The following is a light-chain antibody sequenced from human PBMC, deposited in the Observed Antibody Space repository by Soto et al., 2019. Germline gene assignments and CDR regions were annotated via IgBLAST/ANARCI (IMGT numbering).Light chain of an antibody. CDR2: GTS. Sequence: EIVLTQSPGTLSLSPGESATLSCRASQSVSSNSLAWYRRNPGQPPSLLIYGTSTRSTDIPRRFSGSGSGADFTLTITRLEPEDFAVYYCEQYCYSPPTYSQGTKVEVK. J-gene: IGKJ1*01. V-gene: IGKV3-20*01. CDR3: EQYCYSPPT. CDR1: QSVSSNS.